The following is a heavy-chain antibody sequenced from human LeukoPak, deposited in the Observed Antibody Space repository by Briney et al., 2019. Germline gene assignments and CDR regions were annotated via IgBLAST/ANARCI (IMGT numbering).Heavy chain of an antibody. V-gene: IGHV7-4-1*02. CDR3: ARRMSVRASMIVVRGDPHAFDI. CDR2: INTNTGNP. D-gene: IGHD3-22*01. J-gene: IGHJ3*02. CDR1: GYTFTSYA. Sequence: ASVKVSCKASGYTFTSYAMNWVRQAPGQGLEWMGWINTNTGNPTYAQGFTGRFVFSLDTSVSTAYLQISSLKAEDTAVYYCARRMSVRASMIVVRGDPHAFDIWGQGIMVTVSS.